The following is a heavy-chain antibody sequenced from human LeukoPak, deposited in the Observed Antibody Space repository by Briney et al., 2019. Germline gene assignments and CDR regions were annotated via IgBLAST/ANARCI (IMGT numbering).Heavy chain of an antibody. CDR1: GGTIRSYH. J-gene: IGHJ3*02. D-gene: IGHD3-9*01. CDR2: IYYSGST. Sequence: SETLSLTCTVSGGTIRSYHWSWIRQPPGKGLEWIANIYYSGSTNYNLSLKSRVTISLDTSKNQLSLKLSTVSAADTAVYYCARGEYDILTGYYNAFDIWGQGTMVTVSS. CDR3: ARGEYDILTGYYNAFDI. V-gene: IGHV4-59*01.